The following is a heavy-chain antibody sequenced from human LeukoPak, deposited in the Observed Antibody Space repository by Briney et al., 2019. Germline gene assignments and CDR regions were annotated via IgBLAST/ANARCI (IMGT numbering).Heavy chain of an antibody. CDR3: ARDLEVVAATGLWFDP. J-gene: IGHJ5*02. D-gene: IGHD2-15*01. Sequence: ASVKVSCKASGGTFTSYAISWVRQAPGQGLEWMGWINPNSGGTNYAQKFQGRVTMTRDTSISTAYMELSRLRSDDTAVYYCARDLEVVAATGLWFDPWGQGTLVTVSS. V-gene: IGHV1-2*02. CDR2: INPNSGGT. CDR1: GGTFTSYA.